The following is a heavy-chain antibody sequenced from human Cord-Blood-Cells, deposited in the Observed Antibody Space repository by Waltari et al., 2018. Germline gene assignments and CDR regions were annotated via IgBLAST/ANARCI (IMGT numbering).Heavy chain of an antibody. D-gene: IGHD7-27*01. J-gene: IGHJ3*02. CDR3: ARNYLDQLGRGGFAFDI. Sequence: QVQLVQSGAEVKTPGASVKVSCKASGYTLTSYGTSWVREAPGPGLEWMGWISAYNGNTNYAQTLQGRFTMTTDTSTSTAYMELRSLRSDDTAVYYCARNYLDQLGRGGFAFDIWGQGTMVTVSS. CDR2: ISAYNGNT. CDR1: GYTLTSYG. V-gene: IGHV1-18*04.